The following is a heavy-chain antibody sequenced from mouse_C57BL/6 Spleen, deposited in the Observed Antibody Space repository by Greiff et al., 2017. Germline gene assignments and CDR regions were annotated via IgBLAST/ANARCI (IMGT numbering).Heavy chain of an antibody. CDR3: AREDYYGSNRFAY. CDR2: IDPNSGGT. CDR1: GYTFTSYW. D-gene: IGHD1-1*01. Sequence: QVQLKQPGAELVKPGASVKLSCKASGYTFTSYWMHWVKQRPGRGLEWIGRIDPNSGGTKYNEKFKSKATLTVDKPSSPAYMQLSSLTSEDSAVYYCAREDYYGSNRFAYWGQGTLVTVSA. J-gene: IGHJ3*01. V-gene: IGHV1-72*01.